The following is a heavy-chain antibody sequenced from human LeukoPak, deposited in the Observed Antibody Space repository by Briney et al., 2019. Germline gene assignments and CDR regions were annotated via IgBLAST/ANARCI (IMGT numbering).Heavy chain of an antibody. D-gene: IGHD3-22*01. Sequence: ASVKVSCKASGYTFTSYGISWVRQAPGQGLEWMGWISAYNGNTNYAQKLQGRVTMTRNTSISTAYMELSSLRSEDTAVYYCATSYYYDSSGYYDFDYWGQGTLVTVSS. CDR1: GYTFTSYG. CDR3: ATSYYYDSSGYYDFDY. J-gene: IGHJ4*02. CDR2: ISAYNGNT. V-gene: IGHV1-18*01.